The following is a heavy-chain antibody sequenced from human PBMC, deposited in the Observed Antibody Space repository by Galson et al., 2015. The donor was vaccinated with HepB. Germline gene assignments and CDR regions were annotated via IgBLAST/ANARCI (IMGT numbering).Heavy chain of an antibody. Sequence: PALVKPTPPLTLTCTFSGFSLTTSGMCGSWIRQPPGKALEWLARIDWDDDEYYSTSLKTRLTISKDTSKNQVVLTMTNMDPVDTATYYRARTYYSYGMDVWGQGTTVTVSS. V-gene: IGHV2-70*11. J-gene: IGHJ6*02. CDR3: ARTYYSYGMDV. CDR2: IDWDDDE. CDR1: GFSLTTSGMC.